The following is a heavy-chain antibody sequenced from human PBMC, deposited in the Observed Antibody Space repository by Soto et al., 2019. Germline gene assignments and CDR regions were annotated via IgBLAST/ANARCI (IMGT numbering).Heavy chain of an antibody. J-gene: IGHJ6*02. CDR3: AGGDNYYALGV. CDR2: ISYDGSNS. V-gene: IGHV3-30*04. Sequence: QLQLVESGVGVVQPGRSLRLYCAASASTFSNYIMHWVRQAPGKGLEWVAFISYDGSNSNYADFVEGRFTISRDNPKNMLYLQLSSLRPDDTAVYSCAGGDNYYALGVWGQGTTVTVSS. D-gene: IGHD2-15*01. CDR1: ASTFSNYI.